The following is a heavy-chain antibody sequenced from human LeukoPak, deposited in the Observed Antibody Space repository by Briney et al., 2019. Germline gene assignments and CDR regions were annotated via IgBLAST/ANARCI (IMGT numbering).Heavy chain of an antibody. CDR3: AKRCSGGSCSGAFDY. Sequence: GGSLRPSCAASGFTFSSHSMTWVRQAPGKGLEWVSGISWNSGSIGYADSVKGRFTISRDNAKNSLYLQMNSLRAEDTALYYCAKRCSGGSCSGAFDYWGQGTLVTVSS. CDR2: ISWNSGSI. D-gene: IGHD2-15*01. V-gene: IGHV3-9*01. CDR1: GFTFSSHS. J-gene: IGHJ4*02.